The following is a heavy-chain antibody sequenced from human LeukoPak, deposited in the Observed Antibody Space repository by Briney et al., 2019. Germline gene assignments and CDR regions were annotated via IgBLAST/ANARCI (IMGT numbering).Heavy chain of an antibody. CDR2: IYYSGST. CDR3: ARVLGYSYVYYGMDA. D-gene: IGHD5-18*01. CDR1: GGSISSYY. J-gene: IGHJ6*02. Sequence: ASETLSLTCTVSGGSISSYYWSWIRQPPGKGLEWIGYIYYSGSTNYNPSLKSRVTISVDTSKNQFSLKLSSVTAADTAVYYCARVLGYSYVYYGMDAWGQGTTVTVSS. V-gene: IGHV4-59*01.